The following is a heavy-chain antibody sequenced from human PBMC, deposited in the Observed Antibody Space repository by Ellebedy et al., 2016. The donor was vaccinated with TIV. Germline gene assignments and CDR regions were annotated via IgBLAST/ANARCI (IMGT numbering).Heavy chain of an antibody. Sequence: AASVQVSCKASGYTFTSSGLSRVRQAPGQGPDWMVCISAYNGNTNYAQQPQGRVTMTTDTSTSTAYMELRSLRSDDTAVYYCARGFCSSTRCYLGGYGMDVWGQGTTVTVSS. CDR1: GYTFTSSG. J-gene: IGHJ6*02. CDR2: ISAYNGNT. V-gene: IGHV1-18*01. D-gene: IGHD2-2*01. CDR3: ARGFCSSTRCYLGGYGMDV.